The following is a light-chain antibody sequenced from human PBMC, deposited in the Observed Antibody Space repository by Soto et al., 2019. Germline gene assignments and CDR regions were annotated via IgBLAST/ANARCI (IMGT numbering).Light chain of an antibody. CDR2: EGT. V-gene: IGLV2-23*01. CDR3: CSYATSGVV. CDR1: SNDVGFSKF. Sequence: QSVLTQPASVSASPGQSITISCTATSNDVGFSKFVSWYQQQPGKSPQVLVYEGTKRPSGVSLRFSGSHSVNAASLTISDIHIEDEADYYRCSYATSGVVFGGGTKLTVL. J-gene: IGLJ2*01.